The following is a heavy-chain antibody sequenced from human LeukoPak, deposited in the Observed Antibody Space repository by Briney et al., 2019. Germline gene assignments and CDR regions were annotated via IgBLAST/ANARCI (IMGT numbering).Heavy chain of an antibody. J-gene: IGHJ4*02. D-gene: IGHD6-13*01. Sequence: GRSLRLSCAASGFTFDDYAMHWVRQAPGKGLEWVSGISWNSGSIGYAGSVKGRFTISRDNAKNSLYLQMNSLRAEDTALYYCAKDIGSFAAAPFDYWGQGTLVTVSS. CDR1: GFTFDDYA. CDR2: ISWNSGSI. V-gene: IGHV3-9*01. CDR3: AKDIGSFAAAPFDY.